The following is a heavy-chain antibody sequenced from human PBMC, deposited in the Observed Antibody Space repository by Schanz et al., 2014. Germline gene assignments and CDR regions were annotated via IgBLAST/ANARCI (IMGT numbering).Heavy chain of an antibody. J-gene: IGHJ4*02. Sequence: QVQLVQSGTEVKKPGASVKVSCKASGYTFINFYIHWVRQAPGQGLEWMGRIIPILGIANYAQKFQGRVTITADRSTSTAYMELTSLRSEDTAVYYCASSGAGYSSSWDFDYWGQGTLVTVSS. D-gene: IGHD6-13*01. CDR1: GYTFINFY. CDR2: IIPILGIA. CDR3: ASSGAGYSSSWDFDY. V-gene: IGHV1-69*09.